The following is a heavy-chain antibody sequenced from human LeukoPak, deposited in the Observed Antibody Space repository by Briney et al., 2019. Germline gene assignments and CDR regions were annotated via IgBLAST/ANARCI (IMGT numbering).Heavy chain of an antibody. CDR1: RGSISSPKW. CDR2: IYHSGSA. J-gene: IGHJ3*02. Sequence: SSGTLSLTRTVSRGSISSPKWWTWVRQAPERGLEWIAEIYHSGSANHNPSLISRLTISVDKSRNQFSLKLSSVTAADTAVYYCASRSASALDGFDIWGQGTMVTVPS. CDR3: ASRSASALDGFDI. V-gene: IGHV4-4*02. D-gene: IGHD6-19*01.